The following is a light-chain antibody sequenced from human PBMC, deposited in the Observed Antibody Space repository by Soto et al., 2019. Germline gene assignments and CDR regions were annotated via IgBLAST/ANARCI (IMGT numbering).Light chain of an antibody. J-gene: IGLJ1*01. CDR1: SSDVGGYNY. V-gene: IGLV2-14*01. CDR3: SSYTSSSSYV. Sequence: HSVLTKAASGSGLPGQSITISCTGTSSDVGGYNYVSWYQQHPGKAPKLMIYDASNRPSGVSNRFSGSKSGNTASLTISGLQAEDEADYYCSSYTSSSSYVFGTGTKVTVL. CDR2: DAS.